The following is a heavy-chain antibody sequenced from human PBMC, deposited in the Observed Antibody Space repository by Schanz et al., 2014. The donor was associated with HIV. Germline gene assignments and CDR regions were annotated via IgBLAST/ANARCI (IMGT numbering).Heavy chain of an antibody. V-gene: IGHV3-9*01. Sequence: EVQLVESGGGLVQPGRSLRLSCAASGFTFDEYAMHWVRQAPGKGLEWVSSISWNSGSIDYADSAKGRFTISRDNAKNSLYLQMNSLRAKDTAVYYCAKVLIPMIAVPYYGMDVWGQGTTVTVSS. CDR2: ISWNSGSI. CDR3: AKVLIPMIAVPYYGMDV. J-gene: IGHJ6*02. D-gene: IGHD3-22*01. CDR1: GFTFDEYA.